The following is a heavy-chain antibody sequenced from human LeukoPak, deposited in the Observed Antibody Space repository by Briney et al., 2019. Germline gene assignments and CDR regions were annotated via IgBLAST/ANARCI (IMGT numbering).Heavy chain of an antibody. CDR2: IKQDASVK. J-gene: IGHJ3*02. V-gene: IGHV3-7*01. CDR3: ARNDDVFDI. CDR1: GLTFCSHW. Sequence: GGSLRLSCVASGLTFCSHWMSWVRQAPGKGLEWVANIKQDASVKQYVDSVKGRFTISRDNAKNSLYLQMNSLRAEDTAVYYCARNDDVFDIWGQGTMVTVSS. D-gene: IGHD1-1*01.